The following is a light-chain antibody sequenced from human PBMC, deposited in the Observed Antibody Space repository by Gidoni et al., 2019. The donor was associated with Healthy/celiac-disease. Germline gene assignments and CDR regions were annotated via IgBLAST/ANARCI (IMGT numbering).Light chain of an antibody. CDR1: SSDVGSYNL. CDR3: CSYAGSSTYVV. V-gene: IGLV2-23*01. CDR2: EGS. J-gene: IGLJ2*01. Sequence: QSALTQPASVSGSPGTSITISCTGTSSDVGSYNLVSWYQPHPGKDPKLMIYEGSKRPSGVSNRFSGSKSGNTASLTISGLQAEDEADYYCCSYAGSSTYVVFGGGTKLTVL.